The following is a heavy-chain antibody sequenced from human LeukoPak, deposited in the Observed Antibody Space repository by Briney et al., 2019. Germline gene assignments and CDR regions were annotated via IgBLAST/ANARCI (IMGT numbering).Heavy chain of an antibody. CDR3: ARVGSGRTFDY. D-gene: IGHD3-10*01. J-gene: IGHJ4*02. Sequence: PSETLSLTCTVSGGSISSSSYYWGWIRQPPGKGLEWIVSIYYSGSTHYNPSLKSRVTISVETSKNHFSLKLSSVTAADTAVYYCARVGSGRTFDYWGQGTLVTVSS. V-gene: IGHV4-39*07. CDR2: IYYSGST. CDR1: GGSISSSSYY.